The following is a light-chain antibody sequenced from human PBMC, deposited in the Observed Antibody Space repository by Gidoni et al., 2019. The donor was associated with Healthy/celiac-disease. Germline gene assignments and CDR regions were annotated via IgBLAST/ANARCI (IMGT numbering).Light chain of an antibody. Sequence: DIQMTQSPSSLSASVGDRVTITCLASQSISNYLNWYQQKPGKAPKLLIYAASSLQSGVPSRFSGSGSGTDFTLTISSLQPEDFATYYCQQSYSSLLTFGGGTKVEIK. J-gene: IGKJ4*01. CDR3: QQSYSSLLT. CDR2: AAS. CDR1: QSISNY. V-gene: IGKV1-39*01.